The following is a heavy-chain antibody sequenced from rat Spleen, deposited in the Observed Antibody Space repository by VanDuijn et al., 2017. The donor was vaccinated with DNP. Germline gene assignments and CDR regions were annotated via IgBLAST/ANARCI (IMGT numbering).Heavy chain of an antibody. D-gene: IGHD1-1*01. J-gene: IGHJ2*01. CDR3: ASTVVTLFDY. CDR1: GFTFSDYD. Sequence: DVQLVESGGGLVQPGRSLKLSCAASGFTFSDYDMAWVRQAPKKGLEWVATISTSDSRTYYPDSVKGRFTISRDNAKSNLYLQMNSLKSEDTATYYCASTVVTLFDYWGQGVMVTVSS. V-gene: IGHV5-7*01. CDR2: ISTSDSRT.